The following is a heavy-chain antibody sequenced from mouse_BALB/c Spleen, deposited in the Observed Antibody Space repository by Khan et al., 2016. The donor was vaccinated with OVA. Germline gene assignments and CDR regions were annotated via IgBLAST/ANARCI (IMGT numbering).Heavy chain of an antibody. CDR3: ASHLTGSLAY. J-gene: IGHJ3*01. V-gene: IGHV5-6*01. CDR1: GFTFSSYS. D-gene: IGHD4-1*01. Sequence: EVELVESGGDLVKPGGSLKLSCAASGFTFSSYSMSWVCQTPDKRLEWVATISSGGDYTYYPDNVKGRFTISRDNAKNTLYLQMSSLKSEDTAMYYCASHLTGSLAYWGQGTLVTVSA. CDR2: ISSGGDYT.